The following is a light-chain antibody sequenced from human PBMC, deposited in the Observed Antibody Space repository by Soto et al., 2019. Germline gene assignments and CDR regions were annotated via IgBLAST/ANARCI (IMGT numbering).Light chain of an antibody. CDR1: QSISSH. V-gene: IGKV1-39*01. Sequence: DIQMTQSPSSLSASVGDRVTITCRASQSISSHLNWYQHKPGKAPKLLIYAASSLQSGVPSRFSGSGSGTEFTLTISSLQPEDSATYDCQQSYGTPFSFGPGTKADI. CDR3: QQSYGTPFS. CDR2: AAS. J-gene: IGKJ3*01.